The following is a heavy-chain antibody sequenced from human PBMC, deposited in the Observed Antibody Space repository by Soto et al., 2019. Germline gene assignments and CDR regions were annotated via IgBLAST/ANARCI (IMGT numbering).Heavy chain of an antibody. V-gene: IGHV3-23*01. Sequence: EMQLLESGGGLVQTGESLRLSCTASGFTFSNYAMSWVRQAPGKGPEWVSSIGGGGDTYYTDAVKGRFTVSRDDPKSTLYLQMNSLRAEDTARYYCAREAVPRNGAWDWFDPWGQGTLVSVSS. CDR2: SIGGGGDT. CDR1: GFTFSNYA. D-gene: IGHD6-19*01. CDR3: AREAVPRNGAWDWFDP. J-gene: IGHJ5*02.